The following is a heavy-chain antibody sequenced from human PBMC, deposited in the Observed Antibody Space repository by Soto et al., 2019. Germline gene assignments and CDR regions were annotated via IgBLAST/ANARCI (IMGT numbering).Heavy chain of an antibody. CDR1: GLTVSNEY. Sequence: GGSLRLSCVVSGLTVSNEYMSWVRQASGEGLEWVSVIFSDGSTYYADSVRGRFTISRDNFKNTVFLQMTSLRDDDTAVYYCRGGHYGLPDHCGSGSMVTGSSGM. J-gene: IGHJ6*01. CDR2: IFSDGST. CDR3: RGGHYGLPDHCGSGSMVTGSSGM. D-gene: IGHD5-18*01. V-gene: IGHV3-53*01.